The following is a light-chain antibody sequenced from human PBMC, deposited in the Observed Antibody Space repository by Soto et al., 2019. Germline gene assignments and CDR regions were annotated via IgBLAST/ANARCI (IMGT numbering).Light chain of an antibody. J-gene: IGKJ1*01. CDR1: ESLLHSDRNTY. V-gene: IGKV2-24*01. CDR2: QVS. CDR3: MQSSQLRT. Sequence: IVLTQTPLSSPVTLGQPASFSCRSAESLLHSDRNTYLSWLHQRPGQPPRLLIYQVSKRFPGVPDRISGSGAGTNFTLRISRVESEDAGTYFCMQSSQLRTFGQGTRVDIK.